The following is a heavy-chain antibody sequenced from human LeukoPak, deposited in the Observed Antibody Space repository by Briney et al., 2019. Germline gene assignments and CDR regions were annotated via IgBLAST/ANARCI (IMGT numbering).Heavy chain of an antibody. V-gene: IGHV3-23*01. CDR3: AKGNIGDLSYYFDY. CDR1: GFTFSSYA. Sequence: GGSLSLSCAASGFTFSSYAMSWVRQAPGKGLEWVSGISGSGGSTYYADSVKGRFTISKDNSKNTLYLQMNSLRVEDTAVYYCAKGNIGDLSYYFDYWGQGTLVTVSS. CDR2: ISGSGGST. D-gene: IGHD3-16*01. J-gene: IGHJ4*02.